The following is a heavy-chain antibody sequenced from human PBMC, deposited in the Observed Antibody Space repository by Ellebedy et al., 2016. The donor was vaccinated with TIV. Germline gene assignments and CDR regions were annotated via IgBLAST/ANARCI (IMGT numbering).Heavy chain of an antibody. V-gene: IGHV3-11*01. CDR2: SSSSGNSI. J-gene: IGHJ5*02. CDR3: ARDRDDYVGGWFDP. D-gene: IGHD4-17*01. Sequence: GESLKISXAASGFIFSDYYMSWIRQAPGKGLEWVSYSSSSGNSIYYADSVKGRFTISRDNAKNSVYLQMNSLRAEDTAVYYCARDRDDYVGGWFDPWGQGTLVTVSS. CDR1: GFIFSDYY.